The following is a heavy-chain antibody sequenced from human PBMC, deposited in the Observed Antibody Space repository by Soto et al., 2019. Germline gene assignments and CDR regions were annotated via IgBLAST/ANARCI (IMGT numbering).Heavy chain of an antibody. CDR3: ARCRGGYCSGGICYRLLDP. V-gene: IGHV1-8*01. Sequence: QEQLVQSGAEVKKPGASVRVSCKASGYTFTNYETIWVRQATGQGLEWMGWMNPNSGDTVYAQKFQCRLTMTRDTSISTAYMELSSLRSEDTAVYYCARCRGGYCSGGICYRLLDPWGQGTLVTVSS. D-gene: IGHD2-15*01. J-gene: IGHJ5*02. CDR2: MNPNSGDT. CDR1: GYTFTNYE.